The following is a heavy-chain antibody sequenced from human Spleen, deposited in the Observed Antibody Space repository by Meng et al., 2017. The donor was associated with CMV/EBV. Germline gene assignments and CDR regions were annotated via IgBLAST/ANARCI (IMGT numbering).Heavy chain of an antibody. V-gene: IGHV3-30*02. CDR3: AKSSIILPVSPFDT. CDR1: GFTFSSYA. J-gene: IGHJ3*02. Sequence: GGSLRLSCAASGFTFSSYAMNWVRQAPGKGLEWVALMRYDGTNKYYADSVKGRFTISRDNSKDTLYLHMTGLRAEDTAVYYCAKSSIILPVSPFDTWGQGTMVTVSS. CDR2: MRYDGTNK. D-gene: IGHD2/OR15-2a*01.